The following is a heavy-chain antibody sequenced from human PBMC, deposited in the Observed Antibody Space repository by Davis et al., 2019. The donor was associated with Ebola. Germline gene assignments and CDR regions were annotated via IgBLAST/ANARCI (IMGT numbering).Heavy chain of an antibody. D-gene: IGHD1-14*01. CDR2: IKKDGSEK. CDR1: GFTFSNYW. CDR3: AKGAGRKSLDV. J-gene: IGHJ3*01. Sequence: PGGSLRLSCAASGFTFSNYWMTWVRQAPGKGLEWVANIKKDGSEKNYAESVKGRFTISRDTAKNSLYLQMNTLRAEDTALYYCAKGAGRKSLDVWGQGTMVTVSS. V-gene: IGHV3-7*03.